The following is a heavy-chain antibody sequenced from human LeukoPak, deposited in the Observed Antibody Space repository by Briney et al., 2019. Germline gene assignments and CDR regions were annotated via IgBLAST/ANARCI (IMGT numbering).Heavy chain of an antibody. D-gene: IGHD2-2*01. V-gene: IGHV4-39*01. CDR3: ARRIYTGYCSSTSCYNWFDP. J-gene: IGHJ5*02. CDR1: GGSISSSSYY. Sequence: SETLSLTCTVSGGSISSSSYYWGWIRQPPGKGLEWIGSIYYSGSTYYNPPLKSRVTISVDTSKNQFSLKLSSVTAADTAVYYCARRIYTGYCSSTSCYNWFDPWGQGTLVTVSS. CDR2: IYYSGST.